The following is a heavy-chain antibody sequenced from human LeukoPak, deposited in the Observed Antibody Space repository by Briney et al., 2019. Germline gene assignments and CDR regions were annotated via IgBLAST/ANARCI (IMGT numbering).Heavy chain of an antibody. CDR1: GFTFSSYA. CDR3: AKGGWSVCSGGSCYSHDAFDI. CDR2: ISGSGGNT. Sequence: PGGSLRLSCEASGFTFSSYAMSWVRQAPGKGLEWVSGISGSGGNTYYADSVKGRFTISRDNSKNTLYLQMSSLRAEDTAVYYCAKGGWSVCSGGSCYSHDAFDIWGQGTMVTVSS. D-gene: IGHD2-15*01. V-gene: IGHV3-23*01. J-gene: IGHJ3*02.